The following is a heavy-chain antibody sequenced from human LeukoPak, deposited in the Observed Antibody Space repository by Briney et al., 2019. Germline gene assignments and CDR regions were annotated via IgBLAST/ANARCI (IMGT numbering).Heavy chain of an antibody. J-gene: IGHJ4*02. CDR2: IRSNGATA. CDR1: GFTFSAFA. CDR3: ARGQEFDDGVFDS. V-gene: IGHV3-23*01. Sequence: PGGSLRLTCAASGFTFSAFAMHWARQAPGKGLEWVSTIRSNGATAYNADSVKGRFTISRDNSKNTVYLQMNSLRVEDTAIYYCARGQEFDDGVFDSWGQGTLVTVSS. D-gene: IGHD1-1*01.